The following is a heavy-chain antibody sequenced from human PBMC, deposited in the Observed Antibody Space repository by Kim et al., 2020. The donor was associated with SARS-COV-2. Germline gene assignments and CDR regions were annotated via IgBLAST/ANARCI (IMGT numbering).Heavy chain of an antibody. V-gene: IGHV3-13*01. CDR2: IGTVGDT. CDR3: ARVGYYFYGMDV. J-gene: IGHJ6*02. CDR1: GFTFSNYD. D-gene: IGHD3-16*01. Sequence: GGSLRLSCAASGFTFSNYDMHWVRQATGKGLEWVSAIGTVGDTYYPDSVKGRFTISRENAKNSLYLQMNSLRAGDTAVYYCARVGYYFYGMDVWGQGTTVTVSS.